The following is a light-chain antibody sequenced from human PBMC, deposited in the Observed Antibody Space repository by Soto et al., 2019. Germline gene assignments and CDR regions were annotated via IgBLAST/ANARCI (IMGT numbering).Light chain of an antibody. J-gene: IGKJ1*01. V-gene: IGKV3-20*01. CDR2: GAS. Sequence: EIVLTQSPGTLSLSPGERATLSCRASQSVSRYLAWYQQKPGQAPRLLMFGASSRATGIPDRFSGSGSGTDFTLTISRLEPEDFAVYYCQHYGSLPWTFGQGTKVEIK. CDR3: QHYGSLPWT. CDR1: QSVSRY.